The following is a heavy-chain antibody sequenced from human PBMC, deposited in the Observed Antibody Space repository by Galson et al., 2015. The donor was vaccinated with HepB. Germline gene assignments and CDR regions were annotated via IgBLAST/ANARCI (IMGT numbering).Heavy chain of an antibody. V-gene: IGHV3-21*01. CDR2: ISSSSSYI. CDR1: GFTFSSYS. J-gene: IGHJ6*02. Sequence: SLRLSCAASGFTFSSYSMNWVRQAPGKGLEWVSSISSSSSYIYYADSVKGRFTISRDNAKNSLYLQMNSLRAEDTAVYYCARESVVPAPMGGRYYYYGMDVWGQGTTVTVSS. CDR3: ARESVVPAPMGGRYYYYGMDV. D-gene: IGHD2-2*01.